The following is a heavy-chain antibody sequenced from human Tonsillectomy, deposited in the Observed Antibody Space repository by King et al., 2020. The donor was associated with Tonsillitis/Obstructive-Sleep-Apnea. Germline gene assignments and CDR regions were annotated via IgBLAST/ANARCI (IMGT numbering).Heavy chain of an antibody. CDR3: ARGYCSSTSCVFDI. Sequence: VQLVQSGAEVKKPGASVKGSCKASGYTFNTYAMHWVRQAPGQRLELMGWINPGNGKTQYSHKFHDRVTITRDTSASTAYMELSSLGSEETAVYYCARGYCSSTSCVFDIWGQGTVVTVSS. V-gene: IGHV1-3*01. CDR1: GYTFNTYA. J-gene: IGHJ3*02. D-gene: IGHD2-2*01. CDR2: INPGNGKT.